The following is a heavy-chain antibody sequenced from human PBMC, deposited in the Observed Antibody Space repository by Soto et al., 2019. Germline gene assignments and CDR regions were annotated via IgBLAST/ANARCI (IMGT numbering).Heavy chain of an antibody. J-gene: IGHJ5*02. Sequence: GASVKVSCKASGYAFTTYYMHWVRQAPGQGLEWMGWINPNSGGTNYAQKFQGRVTMTRDTSISTAYMELSRLRSDDTAVYYCARRGYSGYDYEWFDPWGQGTLVTVSS. D-gene: IGHD5-12*01. V-gene: IGHV1-2*02. CDR2: INPNSGGT. CDR3: ARRGYSGYDYEWFDP. CDR1: GYAFTTYY.